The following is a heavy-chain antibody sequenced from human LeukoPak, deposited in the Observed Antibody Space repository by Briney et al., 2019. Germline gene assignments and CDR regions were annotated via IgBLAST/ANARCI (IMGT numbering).Heavy chain of an antibody. J-gene: IGHJ4*02. CDR3: AKDSPNWNFDN. Sequence: GGSLRLSCAASGFTFSSNGMHWVRQAPGKGLEGVAFIRYDGSNKHYADSVKGRFTISRDNSKSTLYVQMNSLRAEDTAVYYCAKDSPNWNFDNWGQGTLVTVSS. D-gene: IGHD1-20*01. V-gene: IGHV3-30*02. CDR1: GFTFSSNG. CDR2: IRYDGSNK.